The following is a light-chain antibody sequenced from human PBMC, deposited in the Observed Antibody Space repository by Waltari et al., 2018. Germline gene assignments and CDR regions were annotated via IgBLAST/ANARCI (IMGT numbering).Light chain of an antibody. V-gene: IGLV2-23*01. CDR3: CSYVGGTSWV. CDR1: SSDVGNFLL. CDR2: EGN. J-gene: IGLJ3*02. Sequence: QSALTQPASVSGSPGQSISISCTGSSSDVGNFLLLSWYQQHPGKAPKVIIYEGNKRPSGLSDRFSGSKSGNTASLTISGLQPDDEADYYCCSYVGGTSWVFXGGTKLTVL.